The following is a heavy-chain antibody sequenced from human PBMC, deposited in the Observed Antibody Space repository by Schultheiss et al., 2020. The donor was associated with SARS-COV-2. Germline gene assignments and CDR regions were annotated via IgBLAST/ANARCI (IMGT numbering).Heavy chain of an antibody. Sequence: GGSLRLSCAASGFTFSTYAMHWVRQAPGKGLEWVAVIWYDGSNKYYADSVKGRFTISRDNAKNTLYLQMNSLRAEDTAVYYCARDTGGQWSRKDAFDIWGQGTMVTVSS. CDR3: ARDTGGQWSRKDAFDI. CDR2: IWYDGSNK. D-gene: IGHD6-19*01. V-gene: IGHV3-30*07. CDR1: GFTFSTYA. J-gene: IGHJ3*02.